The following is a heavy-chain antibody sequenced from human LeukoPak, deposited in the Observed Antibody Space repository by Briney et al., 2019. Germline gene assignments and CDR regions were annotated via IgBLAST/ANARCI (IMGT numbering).Heavy chain of an antibody. Sequence: PSETLSLTCTVSGGSISSSSYYWGWIRQPPGKGLEWIGSIYYSGSTYYNPSLKSRVTISVDTSKNQFSLKLSSVTAADTAVYYCARGTAAAATNYFDYWGQGTLVTVSS. CDR1: GGSISSSSYY. CDR3: ARGTAAAATNYFDY. CDR2: IYYSGST. D-gene: IGHD6-13*01. V-gene: IGHV4-39*01. J-gene: IGHJ4*02.